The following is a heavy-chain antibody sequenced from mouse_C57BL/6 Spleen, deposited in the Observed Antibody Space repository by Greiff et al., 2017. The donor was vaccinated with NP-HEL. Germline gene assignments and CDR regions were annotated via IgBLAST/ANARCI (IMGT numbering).Heavy chain of an antibody. Sequence: QVQLQQSGPELVKPGASVKISCKASGYAFSSSWMNWVKQRPGKGLEWIGRIYPGDGDTNYNGKFKGKATLTADKSSSTAYMQLSSLTSEDSAVYFCARGGNYDGYCDYWGHSTTLTVSS. V-gene: IGHV1-82*01. D-gene: IGHD2-3*01. CDR2: IYPGDGDT. J-gene: IGHJ2*01. CDR1: GYAFSSSW. CDR3: ARGGNYDGYCDY.